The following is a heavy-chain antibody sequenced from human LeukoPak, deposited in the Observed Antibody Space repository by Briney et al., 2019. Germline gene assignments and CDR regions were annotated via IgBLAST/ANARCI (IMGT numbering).Heavy chain of an antibody. D-gene: IGHD6-13*01. CDR2: INHSGST. CDR1: SEFFSGYY. Sequence: PSETLSLTCNVSSEFFSGYYWSWIRQPPGKGLEWIGEINHSGSTNYNPSLKSRVTISVDTSKNQFSLKLSSVTAADTAVYYCAAPIAAAGTFAFSPFDIWGQGTMVTVSS. CDR3: AAPIAAAGTFAFSPFDI. V-gene: IGHV4-34*01. J-gene: IGHJ3*02.